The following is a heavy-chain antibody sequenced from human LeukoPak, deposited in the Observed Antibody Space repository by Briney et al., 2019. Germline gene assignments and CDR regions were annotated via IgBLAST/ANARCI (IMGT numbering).Heavy chain of an antibody. J-gene: IGHJ6*03. CDR3: AREVSCSSGGSCYVYYYYYMDV. CDR1: GGSFSGYY. CDR2: INHSGST. V-gene: IGHV4-34*01. D-gene: IGHD2-15*01. Sequence: PSETLSLTCAVYGGSFSGYYWSWIRQPPGEGLEWIREINHSGSTNYNPSLKSRVTISVDTSKNQFSLKLSSVTAADTAVYYCAREVSCSSGGSCYVYYYYYMDVCGKGTTVPVSS.